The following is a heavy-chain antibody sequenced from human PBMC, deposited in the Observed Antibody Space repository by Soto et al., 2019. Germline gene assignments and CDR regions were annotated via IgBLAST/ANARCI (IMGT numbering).Heavy chain of an antibody. CDR3: ARPSSGYCSGGSCHPYYYYYGMDV. J-gene: IGHJ6*02. D-gene: IGHD2-15*01. CDR2: IDPSDSYT. V-gene: IGHV5-10-1*01. Sequence: GESLKISCKGSGYSFTSYWISWVRQMPGKGLEWMGRIDPSDSYTNYSPSFQGHVTISADKSISTAYLQWSSLKASDTAMYYCARPSSGYCSGGSCHPYYYYYGMDVWGQGTTVTVSS. CDR1: GYSFTSYW.